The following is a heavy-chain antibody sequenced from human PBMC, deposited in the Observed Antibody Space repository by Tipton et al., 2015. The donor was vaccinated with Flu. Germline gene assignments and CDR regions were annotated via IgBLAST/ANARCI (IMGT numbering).Heavy chain of an antibody. V-gene: IGHV4-59*08. CDR3: ARRGGYSGYEYFDY. Sequence: TLSLTCTVSGGSISSYYWSWIRQPPGKGLEWIEYIYYSGSTNYNPSLRSRVTISVDTSKNQFSLKLSSVTAADTAVYYCARRGGYSGYEYFDYWAQRSLVTVSS. D-gene: IGHD5-12*01. J-gene: IGHJ4*02. CDR2: IYYSGST. CDR1: GGSISSYY.